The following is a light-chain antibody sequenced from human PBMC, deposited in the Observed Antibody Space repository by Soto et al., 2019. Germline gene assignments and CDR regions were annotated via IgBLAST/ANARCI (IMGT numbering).Light chain of an antibody. V-gene: IGKV3-20*01. CDR3: QQYGGSPPFT. Sequence: EIVLTQSPGTLSLSPGERATLSCRASQSVSSSYLAWYQQKPGQAPRLLISGASSRATGIPDRFSGSGSGTDFTITISRLEPEDFAVYYCQQYGGSPPFTFGPGTKVVIK. CDR1: QSVSSSY. CDR2: GAS. J-gene: IGKJ3*01.